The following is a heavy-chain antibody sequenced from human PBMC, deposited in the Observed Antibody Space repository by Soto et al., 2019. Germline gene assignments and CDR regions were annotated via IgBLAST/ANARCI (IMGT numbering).Heavy chain of an antibody. Sequence: SETLSLTCTVGGGSISSSYWSWIRQPPGKGLEWIGYIYYSGSTNYNPSLKSRVTISVDTSKNQFSLKLSSVTAADPAVYYCARLGEYYQSLDPWGPGTLGTVSS. V-gene: IGHV4-59*08. J-gene: IGHJ5*02. D-gene: IGHD2-2*01. CDR3: ARLGEYYQSLDP. CDR1: GGSISSSY. CDR2: IYYSGST.